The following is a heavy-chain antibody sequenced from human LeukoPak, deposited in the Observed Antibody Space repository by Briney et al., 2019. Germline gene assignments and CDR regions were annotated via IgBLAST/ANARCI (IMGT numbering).Heavy chain of an antibody. CDR2: INHSGSA. J-gene: IGHJ5*02. CDR3: ACGPRGSYYNWFDP. V-gene: IGHV4-34*08. CDR1: GGTFSGYL. D-gene: IGHD3-10*01. Sequence: PSETLSLTCGVYGGTFSGYLWNWIRQPPGKGLEWLGEINHSGSANYHPSLKSRVTISVDTSKNQVSLSLSSVTAADTAVYYCACGPRGSYYNWFDPWGQGTLVTVSS.